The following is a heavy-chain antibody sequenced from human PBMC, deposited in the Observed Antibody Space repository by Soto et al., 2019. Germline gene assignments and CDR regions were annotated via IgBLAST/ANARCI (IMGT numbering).Heavy chain of an antibody. V-gene: IGHV3-74*01. CDR2: VSSDGSFT. CDR1: GFTFSKYW. Sequence: PGGSLRLSCAASGFTFSKYWMHWVRQAPGKGLVWVARVSSDGSFTYYADSVKGRFTISRDNAQNTLYLQMSTLRPDDTAVYYCAREGDMGSSAFDCWGQGTLVTVSS. J-gene: IGHJ4*02. CDR3: AREGDMGSSAFDC. D-gene: IGHD3-10*01.